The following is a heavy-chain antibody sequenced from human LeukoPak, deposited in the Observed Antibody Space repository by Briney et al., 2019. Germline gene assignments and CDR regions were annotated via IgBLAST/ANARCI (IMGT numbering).Heavy chain of an antibody. CDR1: GYTFTGYY. Sequence: ASVKVSSKASGYTFTGYYIHWVRQAPGRGLEWMGWINPNSGATKYAQKFQGRVTMTRDTSNSTAYMELTRLRSDDTAVFYCARQTPTIRALGSWGQGTLVTVSS. CDR2: INPNSGAT. J-gene: IGHJ5*02. CDR3: ARQTPTIRALGS. V-gene: IGHV1-2*02. D-gene: IGHD4-23*01.